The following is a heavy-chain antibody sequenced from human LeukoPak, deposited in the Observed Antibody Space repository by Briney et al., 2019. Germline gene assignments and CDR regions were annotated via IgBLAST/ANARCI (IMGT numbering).Heavy chain of an antibody. CDR2: IRYDGSNK. CDR1: GFTFSSYG. Sequence: GGSLRLSCAASGFTFSSYGMHWVRRAPGKGLEWVAFIRYDGSNKYYADSVKGRFTISRDNSKNTLYLQMNSLRAEDTAVYYCAKRTTGKGTVTIDYWGQGTLVTVSS. V-gene: IGHV3-30*02. D-gene: IGHD4-17*01. J-gene: IGHJ4*02. CDR3: AKRTTGKGTVTIDY.